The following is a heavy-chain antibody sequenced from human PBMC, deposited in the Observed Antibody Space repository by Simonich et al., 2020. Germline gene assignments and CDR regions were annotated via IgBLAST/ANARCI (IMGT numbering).Heavy chain of an antibody. CDR1: GFTFSSYE. Sequence: EVQLVESGGGLVQPGGSLRLSCAASGFTFSSYEMNWVRQAPGKGLEWVSYISSSGSTIYYADSVKGRFTISRDNAKNSLYLQMNSLRAEDTAVYYCARDFRLQLVEIGTYYYYGMDVWGQ. J-gene: IGHJ6*02. D-gene: IGHD6-6*01. CDR2: ISSSGSTI. V-gene: IGHV3-48*03. CDR3: ARDFRLQLVEIGTYYYYGMDV.